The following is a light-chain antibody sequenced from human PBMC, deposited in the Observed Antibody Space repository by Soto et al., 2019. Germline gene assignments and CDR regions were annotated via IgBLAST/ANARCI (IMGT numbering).Light chain of an antibody. CDR1: QSVSSSY. J-gene: IGKJ5*01. Sequence: EIVITHSSATLSFSPGERAALSCRASQSVSSSYLAWYQQKPGQAPRLLIYGASTRATGIPARFSGSGSGTEFTLTISSLQSEDFAVYYCQQYNNWPPITFGQGTRLEI. CDR3: QQYNNWPPIT. CDR2: GAS. V-gene: IGKV3-15*01.